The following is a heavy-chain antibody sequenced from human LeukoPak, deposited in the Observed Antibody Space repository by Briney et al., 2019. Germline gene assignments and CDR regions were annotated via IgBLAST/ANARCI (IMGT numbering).Heavy chain of an antibody. CDR1: GGSISSYY. CDR2: IYYSGST. D-gene: IGHD3-3*01. Sequence: SETLSLTCTVSGGSISSYYWSWIRQPPGKGLEWIGYIYYSGSTNYNPSLKSRVTISVDTSKNQFSLKLSSVTAADTAVYYCARDLRAASNWFDPWGHGTLVTVSS. V-gene: IGHV4-59*01. J-gene: IGHJ5*02. CDR3: ARDLRAASNWFDP.